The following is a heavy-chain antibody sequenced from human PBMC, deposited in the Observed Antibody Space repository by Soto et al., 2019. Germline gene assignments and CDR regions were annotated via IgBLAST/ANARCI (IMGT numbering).Heavy chain of an antibody. J-gene: IGHJ5*02. D-gene: IGHD3-9*01. Sequence: SETLSLTCTVSGGSINSRGYYWTWIRQHPGKGLEWIGNIYYSGSIHFNPSLKSRLTMLVDTSENQFSLKLTSVTAADKAVYYCARQSEYTGYLYGWFDPWGQGNLVTVSS. CDR3: ARQSEYTGYLYGWFDP. V-gene: IGHV4-31*03. CDR1: GGSINSRGYY. CDR2: IYYSGSI.